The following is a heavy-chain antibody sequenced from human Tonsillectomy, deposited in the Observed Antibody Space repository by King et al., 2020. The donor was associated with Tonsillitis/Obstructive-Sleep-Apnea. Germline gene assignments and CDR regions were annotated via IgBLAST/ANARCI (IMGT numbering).Heavy chain of an antibody. CDR1: GGSFSGYY. V-gene: IGHV4-34*01. Sequence: VQLQQWGAGLLKPSETLSLTCAVYGGSFSGYYWSWIRQPPGKGLEWIGEINHTGSTNYNPSLKSRVTISVDTSKKQFSLKVTSVTAADTAVYYCARNYQERPPSVWGKGTTVTVSS. CDR2: INHTGST. J-gene: IGHJ6*04. CDR3: ARNYQERPPSV. D-gene: IGHD1-1*01.